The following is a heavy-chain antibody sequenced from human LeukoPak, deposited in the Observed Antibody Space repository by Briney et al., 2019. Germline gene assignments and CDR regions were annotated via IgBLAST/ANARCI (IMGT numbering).Heavy chain of an antibody. J-gene: IGHJ4*02. D-gene: IGHD2-2*01. Sequence: PSETLSLTCAVYGGSFGGYYWSWIRQPPGKGLEWIGEINHSGSTNYNPSLKSRVTISVDTSKNQFSLKLSSVTAADTAVYYCAGYCSSTSCSNYYFDYWGQGTLVTVSS. V-gene: IGHV4-34*01. CDR2: INHSGST. CDR3: AGYCSSTSCSNYYFDY. CDR1: GGSFGGYY.